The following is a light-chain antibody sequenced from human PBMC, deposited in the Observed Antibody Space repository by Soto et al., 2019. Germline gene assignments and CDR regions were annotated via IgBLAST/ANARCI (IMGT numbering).Light chain of an antibody. CDR1: QSVLASSNNKNL. CDR3: HQYYSSPLP. J-gene: IGKJ4*01. CDR2: GAS. Sequence: DIVMTQSPDSLAMSLGERATINCKSSQSVLASSNNKNLLAWDQQKPGQTPKLLIYGASTRESGVPYRFRGSGSGTDFTLPISSLQAEDLAVYYCHQYYSSPLPFGGGTKLEIK. V-gene: IGKV4-1*01.